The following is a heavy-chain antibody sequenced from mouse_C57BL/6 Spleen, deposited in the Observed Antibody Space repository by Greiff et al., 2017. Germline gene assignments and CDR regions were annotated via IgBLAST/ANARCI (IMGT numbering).Heavy chain of an antibody. CDR2: ISDGGSYT. D-gene: IGHD2-4*01. V-gene: IGHV5-4*01. Sequence: EVKVVESGGGLVKPGGSLKLSCAASGFTFSSYAMSWVRQTPEKRLEWVATISDGGSYTYYPDNVKGRFTISRDNAKNNLYLQMSHLKSEDTAMYYCARDRGDYDVWGQGTTLTVSS. CDR1: GFTFSSYA. J-gene: IGHJ2*01. CDR3: ARDRGDYDV.